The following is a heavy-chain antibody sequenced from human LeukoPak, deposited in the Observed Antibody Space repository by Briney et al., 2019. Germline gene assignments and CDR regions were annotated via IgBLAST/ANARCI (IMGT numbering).Heavy chain of an antibody. CDR3: ARGDIAAAGIFSFALV. J-gene: IGHJ4*02. CDR1: GYTFTGYY. D-gene: IGHD6-13*01. V-gene: IGHV1-2*02. Sequence: GASAKVSCKASGYTFTGYYMHWVRQAPGQGLEWMGWINPNSGGTNYAQKLQGRVTMTTDTSTSTAYMELRSLRSDDTAVYYCARGDIAAAGIFSFALVWGQGTLVTVSS. CDR2: INPNSGGT.